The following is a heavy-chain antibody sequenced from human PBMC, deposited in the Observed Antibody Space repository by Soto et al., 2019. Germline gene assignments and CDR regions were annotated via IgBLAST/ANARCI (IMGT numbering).Heavy chain of an antibody. V-gene: IGHV3-9*01. CDR3: AKDVVVKGEDWYFDL. CDR1: GFTFDDYA. J-gene: IGHJ2*01. Sequence: PGGSLRLSCAASGFTFDDYAMHWVRQAPGKGLEWVSGISWNSGSIGYADSVKGRFTISRDNAKNSLYLQMNSLRAEDTALYYCAKDVVVKGEDWYFDLWGRGTLGTVSS. D-gene: IGHD3-22*01. CDR2: ISWNSGSI.